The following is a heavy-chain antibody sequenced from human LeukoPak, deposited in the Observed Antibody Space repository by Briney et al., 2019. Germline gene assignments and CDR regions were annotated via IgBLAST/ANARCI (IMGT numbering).Heavy chain of an antibody. CDR1: GGSISSGGYS. Sequence: SETLSLTCTVSGGSISSGGYSWSWIRQPPGKGLEWIGEIHHSGSTNYNPSLKSRVTISVDTSKNQSSLKLSSVTAADTAMYYCARGQRRYYDFWSGYVGAYYFDYWGQGTLVTVSS. D-gene: IGHD3-3*01. CDR2: IHHSGST. J-gene: IGHJ4*02. CDR3: ARGQRRYYDFWSGYVGAYYFDY. V-gene: IGHV4-39*07.